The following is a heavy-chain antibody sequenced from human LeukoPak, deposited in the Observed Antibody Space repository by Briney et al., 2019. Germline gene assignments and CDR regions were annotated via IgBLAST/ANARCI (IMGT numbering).Heavy chain of an antibody. V-gene: IGHV3-30*02. J-gene: IGHJ4*02. CDR2: IRYDGSNK. Sequence: GGSLRLSCAASGFTFSSYGMHWVRQAPGKGLEWVAFIRYDGSNKYYADSVKGRFTISRDNSKNTLYLRMNSLRAEDTAVYYCAKGFEYSSSSVYWGQGTLVTVSS. CDR3: AKGFEYSSSSVY. CDR1: GFTFSSYG. D-gene: IGHD6-6*01.